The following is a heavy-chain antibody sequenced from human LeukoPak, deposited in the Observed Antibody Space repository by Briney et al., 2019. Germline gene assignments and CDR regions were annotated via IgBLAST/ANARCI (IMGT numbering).Heavy chain of an antibody. CDR1: GYGFINYG. V-gene: IGHV1-18*01. D-gene: IGHD1-26*01. J-gene: IGHJ4*02. CDR3: AREGYYRVKKFFDY. CDR2: ISCYNGNT. Sequence: ASVKVSCQASGYGFINYGISWVRQAPGGGLEWVGWISCYNGNTNYAKKVQGRVTMTTDTPTSTAYLELRSLRSDDTAVYYCAREGYYRVKKFFDYWGQGTLVTVSS.